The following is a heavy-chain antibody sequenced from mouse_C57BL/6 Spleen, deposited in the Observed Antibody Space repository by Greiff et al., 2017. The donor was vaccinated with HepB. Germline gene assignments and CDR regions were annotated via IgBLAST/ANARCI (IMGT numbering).Heavy chain of an antibody. D-gene: IGHD1-1*01. Sequence: VQLQQSGAELVKPGASVKISCKASGYAFSSYWMNWVKQRPGKGLEWIGQIYPGDGDTNYNGKFKGKATLTADKSSSTAYMQLSSLTYEDSAVYFCAREWTTGYWYFDVWGTGTTVTVSS. V-gene: IGHV1-80*01. CDR2: IYPGDGDT. J-gene: IGHJ1*03. CDR3: AREWTTGYWYFDV. CDR1: GYAFSSYW.